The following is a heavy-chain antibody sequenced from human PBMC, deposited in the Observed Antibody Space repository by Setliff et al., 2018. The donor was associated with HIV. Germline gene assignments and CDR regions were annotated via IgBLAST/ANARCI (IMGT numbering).Heavy chain of an antibody. CDR2: INHSGST. J-gene: IGHJ4*02. CDR1: GGSFSGSY. Sequence: SETLSLTCAVYGGSFSGSYWNWIRQPPGKGLEWIGEINHSGSTNYNPFFKSRVTISGDTSKNQFSLNLRSVTAADTAVYYCARLSPLDWPFDYWGQGTLVTVSS. V-gene: IGHV4-34*01. CDR3: ARLSPLDWPFDY. D-gene: IGHD3-9*01.